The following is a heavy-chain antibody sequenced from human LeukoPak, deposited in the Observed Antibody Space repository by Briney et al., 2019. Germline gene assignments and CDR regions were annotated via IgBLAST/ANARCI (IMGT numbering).Heavy chain of an antibody. CDR3: ARVPTGGRLYFDY. CDR1: GGSLSSYY. V-gene: IGHV4-59*01. CDR2: IYYSGST. Sequence: SETLSLTCTVSGGSLSSYYWSWIRQPPGKGLEWIGYIYYSGSTNYNPSLKSRITISVDTSKNQFSLKLSSVTAADTAVYYCARVPTGGRLYFDYWGQGTLVTVSS. J-gene: IGHJ4*02. D-gene: IGHD7-27*01.